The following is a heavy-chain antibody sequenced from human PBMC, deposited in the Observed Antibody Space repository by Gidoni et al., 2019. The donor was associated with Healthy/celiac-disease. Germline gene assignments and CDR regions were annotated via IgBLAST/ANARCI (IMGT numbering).Heavy chain of an antibody. J-gene: IGHJ4*02. D-gene: IGHD5-12*01. V-gene: IGHV4-61*02. CDR2: IYTSGST. Sequence: QVQLQESGPGLVKPSQTLSLTRTVSGGSTSSGSYYWSWIRQPAGKGLEWIGRIYTSGSTNYNPSLKSRVTISVDTSKNQFSLKLSSVTAADTAVYYCASTDGYNPFDYWGQGTLVTVSS. CDR3: ASTDGYNPFDY. CDR1: GGSTSSGSYY.